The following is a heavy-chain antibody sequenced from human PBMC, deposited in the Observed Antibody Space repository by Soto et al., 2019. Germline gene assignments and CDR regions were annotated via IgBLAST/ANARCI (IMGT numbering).Heavy chain of an antibody. CDR3: ARGAGGYYYMDV. CDR1: GFTFSSYW. D-gene: IGHD3-10*01. J-gene: IGHJ6*03. CDR2: LYTDGTRT. Sequence: GGSLRLSCAASGFTFSSYWMHWVRQAPGRGLVWVSRLYTDGTRTSYADSVKGRFTISRDNAKNTLYLQMNSLRAEDTAVYYCARGAGGYYYMDVWGKGTTVTVSS. V-gene: IGHV3-74*01.